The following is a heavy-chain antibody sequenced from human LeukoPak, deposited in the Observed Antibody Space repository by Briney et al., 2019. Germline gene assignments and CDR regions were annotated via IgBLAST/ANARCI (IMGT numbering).Heavy chain of an antibody. Sequence: SETLSLPCTVSGYSISSGYYWGWIRQPPGKGLEWIGSIYHSGSTYYNPSLKSRVTISVDTSKNQFSLKLSSVTAADTAVYYCARALITMVRGGAFDIWGQGTMVTVSS. V-gene: IGHV4-38-2*02. CDR1: GYSISSGYY. CDR3: ARALITMVRGGAFDI. CDR2: IYHSGST. D-gene: IGHD3-10*01. J-gene: IGHJ3*02.